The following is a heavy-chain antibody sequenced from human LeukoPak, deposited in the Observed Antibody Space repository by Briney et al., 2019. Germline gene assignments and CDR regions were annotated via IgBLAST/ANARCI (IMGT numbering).Heavy chain of an antibody. CDR3: ARGYYYGSGSPDY. CDR2: IYYSGST. CDR1: GGSISSSSYY. V-gene: IGHV4-39*01. J-gene: IGHJ4*02. D-gene: IGHD3-10*01. Sequence: PSETLSLTCTVSGGSISSSSYYWGWIRQPPGKGLEWIGSIYYSGSTYYNPSLKSRVTISVDTSKNQFSLKLSSVTAADTAVYYCARGYYYGSGSPDYWGQGTLVTVSS.